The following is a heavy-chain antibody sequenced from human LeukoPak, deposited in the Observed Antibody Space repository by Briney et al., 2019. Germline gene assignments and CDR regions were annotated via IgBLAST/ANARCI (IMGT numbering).Heavy chain of an antibody. J-gene: IGHJ2*01. V-gene: IGHV4-4*07. CDR2: ISTSGSP. Sequence: SETLSLTCTVSGGSISSYYWSWIRQSAEKGLEWIGRISTSGSPNYNPSLRSRVSMSADTSKNQVSLQVTSVTAADTAVYYCARGRDTALNYFDLWGRGTLVTVSS. D-gene: IGHD5-18*01. CDR3: ARGRDTALNYFDL. CDR1: GGSISSYY.